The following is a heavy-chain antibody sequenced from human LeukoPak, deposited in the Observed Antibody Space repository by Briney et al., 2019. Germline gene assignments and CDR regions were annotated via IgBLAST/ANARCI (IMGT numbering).Heavy chain of an antibody. CDR2: INYSGSP. CDR1: GFTFSNYW. Sequence: GSLRLSCAASGFTFSNYWMIWVRQPPGKGLEWIGTINYSGSPYYNPSLQSRVTMSVDTSKNQFSLKLSSVTAADTAVYYCARQASVVRGVIIPWFDPWGQGTLVTVSS. CDR3: ARQASVVRGVIIPWFDP. J-gene: IGHJ5*02. D-gene: IGHD3-10*01. V-gene: IGHV4-59*04.